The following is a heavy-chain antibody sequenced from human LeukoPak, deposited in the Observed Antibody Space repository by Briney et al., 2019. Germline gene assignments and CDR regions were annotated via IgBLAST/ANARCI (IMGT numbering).Heavy chain of an antibody. V-gene: IGHV3-53*01. CDR2: IYSGGST. CDR3: ASTGDIGYCSSTSCCFDY. J-gene: IGHJ4*02. Sequence: GGSLRLSCAASSFSVSSNYMTWVRQAPGKGLECVSVIYSGGSTYYADSVKGRFTISRDNSKNTLYLRMNSLRAEDTAVYFCASTGDIGYCSSTSCCFDYWGQGILVTVSS. D-gene: IGHD2-2*01. CDR1: SFSVSSNY.